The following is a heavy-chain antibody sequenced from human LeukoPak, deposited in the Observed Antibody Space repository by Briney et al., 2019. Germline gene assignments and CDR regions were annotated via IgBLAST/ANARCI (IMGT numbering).Heavy chain of an antibody. CDR2: ISGSGSST. CDR1: GFTFSSYA. J-gene: IGHJ4*02. CDR3: ARQIKWSNNY. Sequence: GGSLRLSCAAYGFTFSSYAMSWVRQAPGKGLEWVSAISGSGSSTYYADSVKGRFTISRDNSKNTLYLQMNSLRAEDTAVYYCARQIKWSNNYWGQGTLVTVSS. D-gene: IGHD2-8*01. V-gene: IGHV3-23*01.